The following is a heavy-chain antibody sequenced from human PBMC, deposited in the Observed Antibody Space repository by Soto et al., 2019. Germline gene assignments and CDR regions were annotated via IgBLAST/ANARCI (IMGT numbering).Heavy chain of an antibody. V-gene: IGHV1-8*01. Sequence: QVQLVQSGAEVKKPGASVKVSCKASGYTFTSYDINWVRQATGQGLEWMGWMNPNSGNTGYAQKFQGRVTMTRNTSISTAYMELGSLRSEDTAVYYCARGNRYIAAAGSYYYYGMDVWGQGTTVTVSS. D-gene: IGHD6-13*01. CDR2: MNPNSGNT. CDR3: ARGNRYIAAAGSYYYYGMDV. CDR1: GYTFTSYD. J-gene: IGHJ6*02.